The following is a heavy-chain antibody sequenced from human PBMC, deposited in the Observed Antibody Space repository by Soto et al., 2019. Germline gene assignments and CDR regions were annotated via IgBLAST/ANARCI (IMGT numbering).Heavy chain of an antibody. CDR2: ISDDGDLT. Sequence: GGSLRLSCAASGFTFSSFAMSWVRQAPGKGLEWVSAISDDGDLTYYADSVKGRFTISRDNSKNTLYLQMNSLRAEDTAVYYCAKTSGYSYGALDYWGQGTLVTVSS. D-gene: IGHD5-18*01. CDR1: GFTFSSFA. V-gene: IGHV3-23*01. CDR3: AKTSGYSYGALDY. J-gene: IGHJ4*02.